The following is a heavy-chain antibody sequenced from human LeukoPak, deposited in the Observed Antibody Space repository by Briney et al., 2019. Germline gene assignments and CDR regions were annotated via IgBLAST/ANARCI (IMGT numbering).Heavy chain of an antibody. CDR1: KFNFNSYG. CDR3: ARDTHFTFDY. V-gene: IGHV3-23*01. Sequence: GGSLRLSCTTSKFNFNSYGMTWVRQAPGKGLEWVSSISGSGGNTQYAASVQGRFTISRDNAKNTLYLQMNSLRAEDTAVYYCARDTHFTFDYWGQGTLVTVSS. J-gene: IGHJ4*02. CDR2: ISGSGGNT.